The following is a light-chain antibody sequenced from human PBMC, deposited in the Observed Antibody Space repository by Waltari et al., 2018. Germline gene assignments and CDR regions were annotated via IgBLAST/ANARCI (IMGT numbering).Light chain of an antibody. CDR3: SSYTPTSILV. CDR2: SVT. V-gene: IGLV2-14*03. CDR1: TSHFGSYNY. Sequence: QSALTQPAPVPGSPGQSPTPSCPGTTSHFGSYNYSPWYQHHPGTPPKPLIYSVTKRPSGVSGRFSGSKSGNTASLTISGLQPEDEADYFCSSYTPTSILVFGGGTKLTV. J-gene: IGLJ2*01.